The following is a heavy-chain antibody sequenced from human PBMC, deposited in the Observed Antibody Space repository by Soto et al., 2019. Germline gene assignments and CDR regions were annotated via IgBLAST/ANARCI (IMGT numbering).Heavy chain of an antibody. CDR1: GFTFSSYA. CDR3: ARDKYPSNFWSGYSVNSPFDY. CDR2: ISYDGSNK. Sequence: GGSLRLSCAASGFTFSSYAMHWVRQAPGKGLEWVAVISYDGSNKYYADSVKGRFTISRDNSKNTLYLQMNSLGAEDTAVYYCARDKYPSNFWSGYSVNSPFDYWGQGTLVTVSS. J-gene: IGHJ4*02. D-gene: IGHD3-3*01. V-gene: IGHV3-30-3*01.